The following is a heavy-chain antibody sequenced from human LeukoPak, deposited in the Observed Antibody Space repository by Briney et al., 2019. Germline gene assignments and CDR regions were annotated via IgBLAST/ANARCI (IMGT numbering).Heavy chain of an antibody. V-gene: IGHV6-1*01. CDR2: TYYRSTWYN. J-gene: IGHJ5*02. CDR1: GDRVSSNSVT. CDR3: ARRLTQYDCFDP. Sequence: SQTLSLTCAISGDRVSSNSVTWNWIRQSPSRGLEWLGRTYYRSTWYNDYAVSVRGRITVNPDTSKNQFSLHLNSVTPEDTTVYHCARRLTQYDCFDPWGQGILVTVSS. D-gene: IGHD2-2*01.